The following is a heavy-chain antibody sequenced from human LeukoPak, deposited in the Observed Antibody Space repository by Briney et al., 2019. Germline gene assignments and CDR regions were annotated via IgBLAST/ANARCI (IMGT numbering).Heavy chain of an antibody. CDR1: GGSISSGTYY. V-gene: IGHV4-61*05. CDR3: ARRPPGPGAFDI. Sequence: SETLSLTCTVSGGSISSGTYYWGWIRQPPGKGLEWIGYIYYSGSTNYNPSLKSRVTISVDTSKNQFSLKLSSVTAADTAVYYCARRPPGPGAFDIWGQGTMVTVSS. CDR2: IYYSGST. J-gene: IGHJ3*02.